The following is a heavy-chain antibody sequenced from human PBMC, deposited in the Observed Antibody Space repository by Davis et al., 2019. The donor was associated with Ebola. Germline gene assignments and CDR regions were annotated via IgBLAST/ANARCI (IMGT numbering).Heavy chain of an antibody. CDR2: IRGSGGST. D-gene: IGHD3-10*01. J-gene: IGHJ4*01. V-gene: IGHV3-23*01. Sequence: GGSLRLSCAASGFTFSSYAMSWVRQAPGKGLEWVSAIRGSGGSTYYADSVKGRFTISRDNSKNTLYLQMNSLRAEDTDVYYCAKELLWFGKLSEDYIDYWGQGTLVTVSS. CDR1: GFTFSSYA. CDR3: AKELLWFGKLSEDYIDY.